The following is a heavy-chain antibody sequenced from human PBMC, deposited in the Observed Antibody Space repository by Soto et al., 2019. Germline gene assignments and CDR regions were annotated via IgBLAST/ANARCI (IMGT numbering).Heavy chain of an antibody. D-gene: IGHD2-8*01. J-gene: IGHJ1*01. V-gene: IGHV4-31*03. Sequence: SETLSLTCTVSGGSISSGGYYWSWIRQHPGKGLEWIGYIYYSGSTYYNPSLKSRVTISVDTSKNQFSLKLSSVTAADTAVYYCARFNGRLIFGDYQHWGQGTLVTVSS. CDR3: ARFNGRLIFGDYQH. CDR2: IYYSGST. CDR1: GGSISSGGYY.